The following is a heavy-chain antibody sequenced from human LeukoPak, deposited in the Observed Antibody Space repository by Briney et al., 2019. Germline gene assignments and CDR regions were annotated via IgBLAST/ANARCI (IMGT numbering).Heavy chain of an antibody. J-gene: IGHJ4*02. Sequence: GGSLRLSCEGSGYSFSSFWMHWVRQAPGEGLVLVSRLNEDGGITNYADFAKGRFTISRDNARNTLYLQMNSLSADDTAVYYCTRDIGGRSAYWGQGALVTVSS. CDR2: LNEDGGIT. D-gene: IGHD3-16*01. V-gene: IGHV3-74*01. CDR1: GYSFSSFW. CDR3: TRDIGGRSAY.